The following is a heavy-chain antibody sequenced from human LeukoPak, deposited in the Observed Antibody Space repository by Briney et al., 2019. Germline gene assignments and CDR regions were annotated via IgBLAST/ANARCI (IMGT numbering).Heavy chain of an antibody. CDR3: ARYCTSTTCILRGFDY. CDR1: GYSFTSGHY. D-gene: IGHD2-2*01. CDR2: IYHTGSA. V-gene: IGHV4-38-2*02. J-gene: IGHJ4*02. Sequence: PSETLSLTCTVSGYSFTSGHYWGWIRQPPGKGLEWIANIYHTGSAHYNPSLKSRVTISVDTSKNQFSLKLSSVTAADTAVYYCARYCTSTTCILRGFDYWGQGTLVTVSS.